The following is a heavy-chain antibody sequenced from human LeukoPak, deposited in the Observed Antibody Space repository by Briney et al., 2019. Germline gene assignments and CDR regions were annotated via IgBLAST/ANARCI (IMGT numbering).Heavy chain of an antibody. CDR1: GFTVSSNY. D-gene: IGHD3-9*01. CDR2: IYSGGST. V-gene: IGHV3-66*01. J-gene: IGHJ4*02. Sequence: PGGSLRLSCAASGFTVSSNYMSWVRQAPGKGLEWVSVIYSGGSTYYADSVKGRFTISRDNSKNTLYLQMNSLRAEDTAVYYCEIILTGSDPYFDYWGQGTLVTVSS. CDR3: EIILTGSDPYFDY.